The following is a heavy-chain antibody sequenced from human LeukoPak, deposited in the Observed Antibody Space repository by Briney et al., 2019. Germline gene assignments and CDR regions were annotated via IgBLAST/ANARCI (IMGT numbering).Heavy chain of an antibody. J-gene: IGHJ4*02. CDR3: ARMKLTMVRGVHFDY. D-gene: IGHD3-10*01. Sequence: PGGSLRPSCAASGFTVSSNYMSWVRQAPGKGLEWVSVIYSGGSTYYADSVKGRFTISRDNSKNTLYLQMNSLRAEDTAVYYCARMKLTMVRGVHFDYWGQGTLVTVSS. V-gene: IGHV3-66*01. CDR1: GFTVSSNY. CDR2: IYSGGST.